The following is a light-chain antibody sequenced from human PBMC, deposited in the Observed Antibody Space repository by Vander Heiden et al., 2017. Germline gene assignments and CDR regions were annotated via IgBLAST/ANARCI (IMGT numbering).Light chain of an antibody. CDR1: QSISNW. V-gene: IGKV1-5*01. Sequence: DIQMTQSPSTLSPSVGDRVTITCRASQSISNWLAWYYQKPGKAPKLLIYDVSSLESGVPSRFSGSGSGTEFTLTINSLQPDDFATYYCQQDNSSPSTFGQGTKLEIK. CDR2: DVS. J-gene: IGKJ2*01. CDR3: QQDNSSPST.